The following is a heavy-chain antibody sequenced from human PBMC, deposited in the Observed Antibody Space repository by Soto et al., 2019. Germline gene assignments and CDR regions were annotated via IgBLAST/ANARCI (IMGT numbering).Heavy chain of an antibody. CDR2: VTPMIGRT. J-gene: IGHJ4*02. Sequence: QVHLVQSGAEVKRPGSSVRVSCRASGGTFYTYAFTWVRQAPGQALEWMGGVTPMIGRTKYAQKFHGRVTFSAQESASTAYMELSNLRSDDTVVYYCARDVSVMTSVFGFWGQGTLITVSS. CDR1: GGTFYTYA. V-gene: IGHV1-69*01. D-gene: IGHD3-10*01. CDR3: ARDVSVMTSVFGF.